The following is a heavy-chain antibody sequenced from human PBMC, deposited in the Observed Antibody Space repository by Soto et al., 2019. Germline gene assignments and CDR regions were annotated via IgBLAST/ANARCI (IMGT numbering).Heavy chain of an antibody. Sequence: SETLSLTCTVSGGSISSGGYYWSWIRQHPGKGLEWIGYIYYSGSTYYNPSLKSRVTISVDTSKNQFSLKLSSVTAADTAVYYCARVISPPVTGGYGMDVWGQGTTVTVS. CDR2: IYYSGST. V-gene: IGHV4-31*03. CDR1: GGSISSGGYY. CDR3: ARVISPPVTGGYGMDV. D-gene: IGHD2-21*02. J-gene: IGHJ6*02.